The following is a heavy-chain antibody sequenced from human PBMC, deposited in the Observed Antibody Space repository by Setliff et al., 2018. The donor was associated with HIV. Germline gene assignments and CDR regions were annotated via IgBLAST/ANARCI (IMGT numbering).Heavy chain of an antibody. CDR2: ISAYNGNT. D-gene: IGHD3-10*01. Sequence: GASVKVSCKASGYTFTSYGISWVRQAPGQGLEWMGWISAYNGNTNYALKLQGRVTMTTDTSTSTAYMELRSLRSDNTAVYYCVADPSISMVRGLILGSTFDIWGQGTMVTVSS. CDR1: GYTFTSYG. V-gene: IGHV1-18*01. CDR3: VADPSISMVRGLILGSTFDI. J-gene: IGHJ3*02.